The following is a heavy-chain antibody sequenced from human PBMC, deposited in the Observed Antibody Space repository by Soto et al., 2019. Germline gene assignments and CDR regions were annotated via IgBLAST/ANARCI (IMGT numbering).Heavy chain of an antibody. J-gene: IGHJ3*01. CDR1: GGSISSSSW. D-gene: IGHD2-21*02. Sequence: HLQESGPGLVTPSGTLSLTCDVSGGSISSSSWWTWVRQSPGKGLEWIGEIYHAGSPNYTPSLQGRATFLAEKSNNHFSQRLMSVTAADTASYYCARGLSSRGDCDVWAQGTTVTVSS. V-gene: IGHV4-4*02. CDR2: IYHAGSP. CDR3: ARGLSSRGDCDV.